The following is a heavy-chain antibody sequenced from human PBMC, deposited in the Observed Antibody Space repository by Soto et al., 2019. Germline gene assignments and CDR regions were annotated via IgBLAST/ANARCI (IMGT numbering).Heavy chain of an antibody. CDR2: ISGNGGST. CDR1: GFTFSSYA. CDR3: VKGFHVLLWVGELSRGPDY. Sequence: HPGGSLRLSCSVSGFTFSSYAMHWVRQAPGKGLEYVSGISGNGGSTYYADSVKGRFSISRDNSKNTLYLQMSSLRTEDTAVYYCVKGFHVLLWVGELSRGPDYWGQGTLVTVSS. V-gene: IGHV3-64D*06. J-gene: IGHJ4*02. D-gene: IGHD3-10*01.